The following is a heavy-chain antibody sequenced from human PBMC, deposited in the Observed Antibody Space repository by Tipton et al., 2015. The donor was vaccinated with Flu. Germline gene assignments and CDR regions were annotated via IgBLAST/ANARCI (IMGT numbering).Heavy chain of an antibody. CDR2: IWYDGSNK. Sequence: SLRLSCAASGFTFSSYGMHWVRQAPGKGLEWVAVIWYDGSNKYYADSVKGRFTISRDNSKNTLYLQMNSLRAEDTAVYYCARERVGATAVGWFDPWGQGTLVTVSS. V-gene: IGHV3-33*01. J-gene: IGHJ5*02. CDR3: ARERVGATAVGWFDP. D-gene: IGHD1-26*01. CDR1: GFTFSSYG.